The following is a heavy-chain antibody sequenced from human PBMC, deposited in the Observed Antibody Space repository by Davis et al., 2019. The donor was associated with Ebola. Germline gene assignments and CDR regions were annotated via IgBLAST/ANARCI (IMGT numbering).Heavy chain of an antibody. CDR2: INWNGVST. V-gene: IGHV3-20*04. J-gene: IGHJ6*03. CDR1: GFTFDDHG. CDR3: VRDYGRGWSSFYYYMDV. Sequence: GGSLRLSCAASGFTFDDHGMSWVRQAPGKGLEWVSGINWNGVSTGYADSVKGRFTISRDNAKNSLYLQMNGLRAEDTAVYYCVRDYGRGWSSFYYYMDVWGKGTTVTVS. D-gene: IGHD3-10*01.